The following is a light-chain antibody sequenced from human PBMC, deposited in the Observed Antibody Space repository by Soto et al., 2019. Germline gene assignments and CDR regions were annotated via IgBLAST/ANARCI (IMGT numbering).Light chain of an antibody. CDR1: QTIIGY. V-gene: IGKV1-39*01. J-gene: IGKJ1*01. CDR3: QQSYTTPRT. CDR2: AAS. Sequence: DIQMTQSPSSLSASIGDSVTITCRASQTIIGYLNWYQQKPGKAPRLLINAASNLQSGVPSRFRGSGSETDFTLTITSLQPEDFETCYCQQSYTTPRTFGRGTKVDIK.